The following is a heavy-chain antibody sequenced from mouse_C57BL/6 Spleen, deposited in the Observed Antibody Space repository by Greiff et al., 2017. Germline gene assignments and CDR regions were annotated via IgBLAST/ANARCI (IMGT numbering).Heavy chain of an antibody. Sequence: QVQLQQSGAELVRPGASVTLSCKASGYTFTDYEMHWVKQTPVHGLEWIGAIDPETGGTAYNQKFKGKAILTADKSSSTAYMELRSLTSEDSAVYYCTSYTGNPCWYFDVWGTGTTVTVSS. D-gene: IGHD2-1*01. J-gene: IGHJ1*03. CDR1: GYTFTDYE. CDR2: IDPETGGT. V-gene: IGHV1-15*01. CDR3: TSYTGNPCWYFDV.